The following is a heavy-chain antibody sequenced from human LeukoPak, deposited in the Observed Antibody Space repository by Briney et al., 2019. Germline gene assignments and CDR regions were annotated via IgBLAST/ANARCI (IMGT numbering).Heavy chain of an antibody. J-gene: IGHJ6*02. CDR1: GGSISSYY. Sequence: SETLSLTCTVSGGSISSYYWSWIRQPPGKGLEWIGYIYYSGSTNYNPSLKSRVTISVDTSKNQFSLKLSSVTAADTAVYYCARDSVMAALTDGMDVWGQGTTVTVSS. CDR2: IYYSGST. V-gene: IGHV4-59*01. CDR3: ARDSVMAALTDGMDV.